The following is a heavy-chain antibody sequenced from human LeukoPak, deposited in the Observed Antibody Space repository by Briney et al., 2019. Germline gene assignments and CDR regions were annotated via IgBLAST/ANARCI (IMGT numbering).Heavy chain of an antibody. CDR1: GGSISSGGYS. J-gene: IGHJ4*02. Sequence: SETLSLTCAVSGGSISSGGYSWSWIRQPPGKGLEWIGYIYHSGSTYYNPSLKSRVTISVDRSKNQFSLKLSSVTAADTAVYYCARGYCSGGSCYPVDYFDYWGQGTLVTVSS. V-gene: IGHV4-30-2*01. D-gene: IGHD2-15*01. CDR2: IYHSGST. CDR3: ARGYCSGGSCYPVDYFDY.